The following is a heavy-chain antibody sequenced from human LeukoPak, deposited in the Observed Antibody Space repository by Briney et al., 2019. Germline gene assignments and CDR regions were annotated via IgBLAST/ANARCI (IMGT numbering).Heavy chain of an antibody. CDR1: GFTFSTYG. J-gene: IGHJ4*02. Sequence: GGSLRLSCAASGFTFSTYGMSWVRQAPGKGLEWVSAISGSAFGTYYADSVKGRFTISRDNSKNTLYLQMNSLRAEDTAVYYCAKDGDWAAAGKGFDYWGQGTLVTVSS. V-gene: IGHV3-23*01. D-gene: IGHD6-13*01. CDR2: ISGSAFGT. CDR3: AKDGDWAAAGKGFDY.